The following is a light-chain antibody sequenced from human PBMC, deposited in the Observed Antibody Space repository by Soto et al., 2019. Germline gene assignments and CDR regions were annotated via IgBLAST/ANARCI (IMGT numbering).Light chain of an antibody. CDR1: RSGIGAAYH. J-gene: IGLJ2*01. Sequence: QSVLTQPPSVSGTPGQRVTISCTGSRSGIGAAYHVHWYQQLPGTAPKLLIYGNSNRPSGVPDRFSASKSGTSASLAITGLQAEDEADYYCQSYDSSLSVVFGGGTKLTVL. CDR3: QSYDSSLSVV. V-gene: IGLV1-40*01. CDR2: GNS.